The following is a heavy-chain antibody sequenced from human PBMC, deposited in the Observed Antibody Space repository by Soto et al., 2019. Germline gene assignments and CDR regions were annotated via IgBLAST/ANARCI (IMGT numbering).Heavy chain of an antibody. CDR3: AREVSGWCDP. Sequence: QVQLVQSGAEVKKPGASVKVSCKASGYTFTSYDINWVRQATGQGLEWMGWMNPNSANTGYAQKFXGRVSMXXTTAIRAAYMELSRLRSEDTAVYYCAREVSGWCDPWGQGTLVTVSS. D-gene: IGHD1-20*01. CDR2: MNPNSANT. V-gene: IGHV1-8*01. CDR1: GYTFTSYD. J-gene: IGHJ5*02.